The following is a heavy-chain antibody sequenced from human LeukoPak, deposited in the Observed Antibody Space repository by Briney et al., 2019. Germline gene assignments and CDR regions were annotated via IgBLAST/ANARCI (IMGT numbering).Heavy chain of an antibody. J-gene: IGHJ3*02. D-gene: IGHD3-3*01. CDR1: GFTLSDHY. Sequence: GGSLRLSCAASGFTLSDHYMDWVRQAPGKGLEWVGRTRNKDHRYTTEYAASVRGRFTISRDESSNSLYLQMNNLKTEATALYHCVRGFHSFDIWGQGTMVTVSS. V-gene: IGHV3-72*01. CDR2: TRNKDHRYTT. CDR3: VRGFHSFDI.